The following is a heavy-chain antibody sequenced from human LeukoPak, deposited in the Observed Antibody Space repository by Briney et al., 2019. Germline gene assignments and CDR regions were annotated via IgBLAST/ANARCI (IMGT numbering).Heavy chain of an antibody. Sequence: SETLSLTCAVYSGSFSGYYWSWIRQPPGKGLEWIGEINHSGSTNYNPSLKSRVTISVDTSKNQFSLKLSSVTAADTAVYYCARLGGYYDILTGYYIPDAFDIWGQGTMVTVSS. CDR1: SGSFSGYY. J-gene: IGHJ3*02. CDR3: ARLGGYYDILTGYYIPDAFDI. D-gene: IGHD3-9*01. V-gene: IGHV4-34*01. CDR2: INHSGST.